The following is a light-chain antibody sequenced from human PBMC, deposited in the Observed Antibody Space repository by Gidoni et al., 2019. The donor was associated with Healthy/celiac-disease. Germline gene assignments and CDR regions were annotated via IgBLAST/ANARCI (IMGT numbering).Light chain of an antibody. V-gene: IGKV1-39*01. CDR3: QQSYSTYPWT. J-gene: IGKJ1*01. CDR1: LSVSTY. Sequence: DIPMTQSPSSLSASVGDRVTITFRASLSVSTYLNWYQQRPGKAPKLLIYAASGLQSGVPSRVSGSGSGTDFTLTISSLQHEDFATYYCQQSYSTYPWTFGQGTKVEIK. CDR2: AAS.